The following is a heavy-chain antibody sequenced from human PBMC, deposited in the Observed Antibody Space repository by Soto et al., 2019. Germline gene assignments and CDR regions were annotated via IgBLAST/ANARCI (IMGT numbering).Heavy chain of an antibody. Sequence: GGSLRLSCAASGFIFSNYGMHWVRQAPGKGLEWVAVISYDGSNEYCADSVKGRFTISRDNSRNTLYLQMNSLRAEDTAVYYCAKGYCSGGSCYVAFDIGGKGKMVTVPS. D-gene: IGHD2-15*01. CDR3: AKGYCSGGSCYVAFDI. J-gene: IGHJ3*02. V-gene: IGHV3-30*18. CDR2: ISYDGSNE. CDR1: GFIFSNYG.